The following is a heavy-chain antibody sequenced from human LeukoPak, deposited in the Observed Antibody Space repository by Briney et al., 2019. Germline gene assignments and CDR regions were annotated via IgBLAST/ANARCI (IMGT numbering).Heavy chain of an antibody. CDR1: GYTFTSYG. CDR2: ISAHNGNT. Sequence: ASVKVSCKASGYTFTSYGISWVRQAPGQGLEWMGWISAHNGNTNYAQKLQGRVTMTTDTSTSTAYMELRSLRSDDTAVYYCARDRLITMVRGRAFDIWGQGTMVTVSS. CDR3: ARDRLITMVRGRAFDI. J-gene: IGHJ3*02. D-gene: IGHD3-10*01. V-gene: IGHV1-18*01.